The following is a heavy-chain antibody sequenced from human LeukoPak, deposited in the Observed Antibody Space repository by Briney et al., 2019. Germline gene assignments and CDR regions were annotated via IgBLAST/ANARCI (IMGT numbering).Heavy chain of an antibody. V-gene: IGHV4-59*12. J-gene: IGHJ6*02. Sequence: SETLSLTCTVSGGSISSYYWSWIRQPPGRGLEWIGYIYYSGSTNYNPSLKSRVTISVDTSKNQFSLKLSSVTAADTAVYYCARGRKGYCSSTSCYAARGLSYYGMDVWGQGTTVTVSS. D-gene: IGHD2-2*01. CDR2: IYYSGST. CDR3: ARGRKGYCSSTSCYAARGLSYYGMDV. CDR1: GGSISSYY.